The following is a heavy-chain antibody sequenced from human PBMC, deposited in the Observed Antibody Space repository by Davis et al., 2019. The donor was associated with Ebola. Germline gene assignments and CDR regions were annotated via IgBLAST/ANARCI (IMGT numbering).Heavy chain of an antibody. V-gene: IGHV3-21*01. D-gene: IGHD4-17*01. J-gene: IGHJ6*02. Sequence: GGSLRLSCAASGFTFSSYSMNWVRQAPGKGLEWVSSISSSSSYIYYADSVKGRFTISRDNSKNTLYLQMNSLRAEDTAVYYCARDKLRESYYYYYGMDVWGQGTTVTVSS. CDR2: ISSSSSYI. CDR3: ARDKLRESYYYYYGMDV. CDR1: GFTFSSYS.